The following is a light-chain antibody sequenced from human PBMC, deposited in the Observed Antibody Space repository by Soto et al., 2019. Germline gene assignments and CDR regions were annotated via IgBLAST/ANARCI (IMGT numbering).Light chain of an antibody. CDR2: GAS. CDR3: QQYGRSPRT. CDR1: QSVSSSY. Sequence: EIVLTQSPVTLSLSPGERATLSCRASQSVSSSYLAWYQQEPGQTPRLLIYGASSRATGIPDRFSGSGSGTDFTLTISRLEPEDFAVYYCQQYGRSPRTFGQGTKVDIK. V-gene: IGKV3-20*01. J-gene: IGKJ1*01.